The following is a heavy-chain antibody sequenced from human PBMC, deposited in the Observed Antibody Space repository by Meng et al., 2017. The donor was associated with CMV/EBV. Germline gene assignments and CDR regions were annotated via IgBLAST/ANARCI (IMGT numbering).Heavy chain of an antibody. CDR3: ARGGPNDSSGYYPYYFDY. CDR1: VGSVSGYY. V-gene: IGHV4-34*01. D-gene: IGHD3-22*01. J-gene: IGHJ4*02. Sequence: VQRQHGGAGLLKPSETRSLTCAVFVGSVSGYYWSWIRQPPGKGLEWIGEINNSGSTNYNPSLKSRVTISVDTSKNQFSLKLRSVTAADTAVDYRARGGPNDSSGYYPYYFDYWGQGTLVTVSS. CDR2: INNSGST.